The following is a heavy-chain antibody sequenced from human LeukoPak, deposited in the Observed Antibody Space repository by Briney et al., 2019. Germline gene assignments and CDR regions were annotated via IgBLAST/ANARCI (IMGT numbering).Heavy chain of an antibody. CDR3: TTGLSGN. V-gene: IGHV3-15*01. Sequence: GGSLRLSCAASGFTFSKAWMSWVRQAPGKGLECGGRIKTKPERGTTDYAAPVKGRFTISRDDSKNTPDLQMSSLNTEDTPVYYCTTGLSGNWGQGTLVTVSS. D-gene: IGHD3-10*01. J-gene: IGHJ4*02. CDR1: GFTFSKAW. CDR2: IKTKPERGTT.